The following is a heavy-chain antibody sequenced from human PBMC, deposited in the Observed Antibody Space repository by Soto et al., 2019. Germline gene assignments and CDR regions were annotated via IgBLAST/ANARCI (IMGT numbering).Heavy chain of an antibody. CDR1: GYSFSSHA. Sequence: ASVKVSCKASGYSFSSHAIHWVRQAPGQRLEWMGWIHAGNGNTKYSQKFQGRVTITRDTSASTAYMELSSLRSEDTAVYYCARDLVGYCSSTSCYNWFDPWGQGTRVTVSS. D-gene: IGHD2-2*01. J-gene: IGHJ5*02. V-gene: IGHV1-3*01. CDR2: IHAGNGNT. CDR3: ARDLVGYCSSTSCYNWFDP.